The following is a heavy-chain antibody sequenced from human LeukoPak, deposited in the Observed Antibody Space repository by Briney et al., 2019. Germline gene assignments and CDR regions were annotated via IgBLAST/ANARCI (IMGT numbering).Heavy chain of an antibody. Sequence: PGGSLRLSCAASGFTVNNNYMSWVRQAPGKGLEWVSVIYSSGSTYYADSVKGRFTISRDISKNSLYLQMTSLRAEDTAVYYCARDLGHYASSANWGQGTLVTVSS. V-gene: IGHV3-53*01. CDR3: ARDLGHYASSAN. CDR2: IYSSGST. J-gene: IGHJ4*02. D-gene: IGHD3-22*01. CDR1: GFTVNNNY.